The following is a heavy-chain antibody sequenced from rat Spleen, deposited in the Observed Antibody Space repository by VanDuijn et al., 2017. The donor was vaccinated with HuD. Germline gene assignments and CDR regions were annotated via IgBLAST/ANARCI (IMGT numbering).Heavy chain of an antibody. CDR2: ISSGGHT. V-gene: IGHV2S12*01. D-gene: IGHD1-12*02. J-gene: IGHJ3*01. CDR1: GFSLTNNG. Sequence: QVQLKESGPGLVQPSQTLSLTCSVSGFSLTNNGVTWVRQPPGKGLEWIGTISSGGHTYYDSPLKSRLSISRDTSKSQVFLKMSSLKNEDTAIYFCTRDHSYWGSYYPGGFAYWGQGTLVTVSS. CDR3: TRDHSYWGSYYPGGFAY.